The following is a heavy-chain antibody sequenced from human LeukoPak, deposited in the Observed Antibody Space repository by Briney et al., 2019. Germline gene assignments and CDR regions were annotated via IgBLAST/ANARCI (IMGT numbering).Heavy chain of an antibody. V-gene: IGHV3-7*01. CDR2: INPAGSDT. Sequence: GGSLRLSCEVSGLTFSDYWMGWVRQALGKGLEWVANINPAGSDTYYVDSVKGRFTISRDNAKKSTFLQMNNLRVEDTALYFCFRWGVAADMQDWGQGTLVTVSS. D-gene: IGHD2-2*01. CDR3: FRWGVAADMQD. CDR1: GLTFSDYW. J-gene: IGHJ4*02.